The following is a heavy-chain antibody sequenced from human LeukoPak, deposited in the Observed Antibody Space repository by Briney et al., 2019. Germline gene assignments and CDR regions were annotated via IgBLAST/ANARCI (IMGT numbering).Heavy chain of an antibody. V-gene: IGHV3-48*03. Sequence: GGSLRLSCAASGFTFSSYEMNWVRQAPGKGLEGVSYISSSGSTIYYADSVKGRFTISRDNAKNSLYLQMNSLRAEDTAVYYCARDLNWGQGAFDIWGQGTMVTVSS. CDR1: GFTFSSYE. J-gene: IGHJ3*02. CDR2: ISSSGSTI. CDR3: ARDLNWGQGAFDI. D-gene: IGHD7-27*01.